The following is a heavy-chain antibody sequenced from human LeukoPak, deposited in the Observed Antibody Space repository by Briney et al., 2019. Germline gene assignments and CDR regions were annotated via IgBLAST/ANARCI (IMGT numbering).Heavy chain of an antibody. CDR1: GGSISSGDYY. CDR3: ARAGYDFWDNWFDP. D-gene: IGHD3-3*01. J-gene: IGHJ5*02. Sequence: SETLSLTCTVSGGSISSGDYYWSWIRQPPGKGLESIGYIYYSGSTYYNPSLKSRVTISVDTSKNQFSLKLSSVTAADTAVYYCARAGYDFWDNWFDPWGQGTLVTVSS. V-gene: IGHV4-30-4*01. CDR2: IYYSGST.